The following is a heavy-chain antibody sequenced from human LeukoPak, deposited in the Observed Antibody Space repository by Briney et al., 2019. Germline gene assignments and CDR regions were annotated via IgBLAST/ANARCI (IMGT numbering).Heavy chain of an antibody. CDR3: AKDWYSFTVVTPFSH. CDR2: ISAYNGNT. CDR1: GYTFTGYY. V-gene: IGHV1-18*04. D-gene: IGHD4-23*01. Sequence: GASVKVSCKASGYTFTGYYMHWVRQAPGQGLEWMGWISAYNGNTNYAQKLQGRVTMTTDTSTSTAYMELRSLRAEDTAVYYCAKDWYSFTVVTPFSHWGQGTLVTVSS. J-gene: IGHJ4*02.